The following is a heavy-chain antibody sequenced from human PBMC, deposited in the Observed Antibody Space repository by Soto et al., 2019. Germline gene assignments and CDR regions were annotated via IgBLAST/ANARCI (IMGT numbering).Heavy chain of an antibody. CDR1: GGTFSSYA. D-gene: IGHD2-8*01. CDR2: IIPIFGTA. CDR3: ARDRHGYCTNGVCYGHYYGMDV. Sequence: SVRVSCKASGGTFSSYAISWVRQAPGQGLEWMGGIIPIFGTANYAQKFQGRVTITADESTSTAYMELSSLRSEDTAVYYCARDRHGYCTNGVCYGHYYGMDVWGQGTTVTVSS. J-gene: IGHJ6*02. V-gene: IGHV1-69*13.